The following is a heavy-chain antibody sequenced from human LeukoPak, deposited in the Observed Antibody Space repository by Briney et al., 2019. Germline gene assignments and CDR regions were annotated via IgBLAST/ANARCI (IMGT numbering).Heavy chain of an antibody. Sequence: SETLSLTCGVYGESFSVDFWTWLRQAPGKGLEWIGEINHSGRTNYSPSLTSRVTISVDTSMNQFSLQLRSVTAADTAVYYCVRGQYDSGGYHYGIRAFYFDYWGQGILVTVSS. J-gene: IGHJ4*02. V-gene: IGHV4-34*01. D-gene: IGHD3-22*01. CDR2: INHSGRT. CDR3: VRGQYDSGGYHYGIRAFYFDY. CDR1: GESFSVDF.